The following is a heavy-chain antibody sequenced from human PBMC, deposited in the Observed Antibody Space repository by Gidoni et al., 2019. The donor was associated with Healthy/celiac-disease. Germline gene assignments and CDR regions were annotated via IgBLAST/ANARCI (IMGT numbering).Heavy chain of an antibody. J-gene: IGHJ4*02. CDR3: TTGLSAAAGTTYYFDY. CDR1: GFTFNSAW. V-gene: IGHV3-15*01. Sequence: EVQLVESGGGLVKPGGSLRLSCAASGFTFNSAWMSWVRQAPGKGLEWVGRIKSKTDGGTTDYAEPVKGRFTISRDDSKNTLYLQMNSLKTEDTAVYYCTTGLSAAAGTTYYFDYWGQGTLVTVSS. CDR2: IKSKTDGGTT. D-gene: IGHD6-13*01.